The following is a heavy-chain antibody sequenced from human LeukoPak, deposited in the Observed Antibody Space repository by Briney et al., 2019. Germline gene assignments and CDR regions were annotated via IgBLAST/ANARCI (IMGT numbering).Heavy chain of an antibody. CDR1: GFTFRNYW. CDR2: INHSGST. V-gene: IGHV4-34*01. D-gene: IGHD5-18*01. Sequence: GSLRLSCAASGFTFRNYWMSWARQAPGKGLEWIGEINHSGSTNYNPSLKSRVTISVDTSKNQFSLKLSSVTAADTAVYYCASVDVDTAMVASFDYWGQGTLVTVSS. CDR3: ASVDVDTAMVASFDY. J-gene: IGHJ4*02.